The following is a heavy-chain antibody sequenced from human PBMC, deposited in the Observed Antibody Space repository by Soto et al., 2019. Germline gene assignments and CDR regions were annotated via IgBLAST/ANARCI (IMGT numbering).Heavy chain of an antibody. CDR2: INPNSGGT. J-gene: IGHJ4*02. V-gene: IGHV1-2*02. CDR1: GYTFSGFY. Sequence: ASVKVSCKASGYTFSGFYMHWVRQAPGQGLEWMGWINPNSGGTKSAEKFQGRVTMTRDTSISTAYMELSRLTSDDTAVYYCASAAVTGTAGLDFWGQGTEVTVSS. D-gene: IGHD6-19*01. CDR3: ASAAVTGTAGLDF.